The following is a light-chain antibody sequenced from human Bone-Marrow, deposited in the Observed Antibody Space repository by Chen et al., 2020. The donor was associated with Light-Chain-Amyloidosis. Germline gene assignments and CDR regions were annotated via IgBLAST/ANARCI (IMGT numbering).Light chain of an antibody. Sequence: QSVLTQPPSASGTTAQRVTIPCSGASSNIGINYVYWYQPFPGAAPNLLIHRNNLRPSGVPDRFSASKSGTSAVLSISGLRSEDEADYYCAACDGSLSGYVFGTGTKVIVL. V-gene: IGLV1-47*01. CDR3: AACDGSLSGYV. CDR1: SSNIGINY. J-gene: IGLJ1*01. CDR2: RNN.